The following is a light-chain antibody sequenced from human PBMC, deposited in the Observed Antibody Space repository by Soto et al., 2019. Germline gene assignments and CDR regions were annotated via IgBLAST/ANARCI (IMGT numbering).Light chain of an antibody. CDR2: KVR. J-gene: IGLJ3*02. CDR3: CSYTSSSIRV. CDR1: SSDVGGYNH. V-gene: IGLV2-14*01. Sequence: QSVLTQPASVSGSPGQSITISCTGTSSDVGGYNHVSWYQQHPGKAPKLIIYKVRNRPSGVSNRLSGSKSGNTASLTISGLXADDEADYYCCSYTSSSIRVFGGGTK.